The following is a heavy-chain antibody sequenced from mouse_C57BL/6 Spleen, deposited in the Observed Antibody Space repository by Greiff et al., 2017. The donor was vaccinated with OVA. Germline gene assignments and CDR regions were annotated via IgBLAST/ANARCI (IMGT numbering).Heavy chain of an antibody. J-gene: IGHJ3*01. CDR2: IYPGDGDT. CDR1: GYAFSSSW. Sequence: VQLQQSGPELVKPGASVKISCKASGYAFSSSWMNWVKQRPGKGLEWIGRIYPGDGDTNYNGKFKGKATLTADKSSSTAYMQLSSLTSEDSAVYFWARVGCYSPWFAYWGQGTLVTVSA. V-gene: IGHV1-82*01. D-gene: IGHD1-1*01. CDR3: ARVGCYSPWFAY.